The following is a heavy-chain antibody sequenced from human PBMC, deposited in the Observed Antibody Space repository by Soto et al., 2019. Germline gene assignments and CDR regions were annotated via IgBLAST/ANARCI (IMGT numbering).Heavy chain of an antibody. CDR3: ARDRDPSYGMDV. Sequence: VASVKVSCKVSGGTFSSYAISWVRQAPGQGLEWMGGIIPIFGTANYAQKFQGRVTITADESTSTAYMELSSLRSEDTAVYYCARDRDPSYGMDVWGQGTTVTVSS. CDR2: IIPIFGTA. CDR1: GGTFSSYA. V-gene: IGHV1-69*13. D-gene: IGHD3-10*01. J-gene: IGHJ6*02.